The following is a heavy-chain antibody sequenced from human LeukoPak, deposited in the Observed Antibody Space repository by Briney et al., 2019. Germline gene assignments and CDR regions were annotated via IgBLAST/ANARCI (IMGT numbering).Heavy chain of an antibody. V-gene: IGHV3-21*01. J-gene: IGHJ4*02. CDR1: GFTFSSYS. CDR2: ISSSSSYI. CDR3: ARAQGYCSGGSCYYLDY. D-gene: IGHD2-15*01. Sequence: GGSLRLSCAASGFTFSSYSMNWVRQAPGKGLEWVSSISSSSSYIYYADSVKGRFTISRDNAKNSLYLQMNSLRAEDTAVYYCARAQGYCSGGSCYYLDYWGQGTLVTVSS.